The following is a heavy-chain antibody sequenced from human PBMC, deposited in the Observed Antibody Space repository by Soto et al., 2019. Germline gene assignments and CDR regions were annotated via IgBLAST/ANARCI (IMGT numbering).Heavy chain of an antibody. CDR2: TYYRSKWYN. V-gene: IGHV6-1*01. CDR1: GDSVSSNSAA. J-gene: IGHJ4*02. Sequence: SQTLSLTCAISGDSVSSNSAAWNWIRQSPSRGLEWLGRTYYRSKWYNDYAVSVKSRITINPDTSKNQFSLQLNSVTPEDTAVYYCARDLITMVRGPPRGTDFDYWGQGTLVTVSS. CDR3: ARDLITMVRGPPRGTDFDY. D-gene: IGHD3-10*01.